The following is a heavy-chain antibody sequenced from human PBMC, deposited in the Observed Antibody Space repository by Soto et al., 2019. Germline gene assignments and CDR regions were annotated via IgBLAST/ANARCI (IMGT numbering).Heavy chain of an antibody. Sequence: EVQLVESGGGLVKPGGSLRLSCAASGFTFSGYSMNWVRQAPGQGLEWVSSNSVRSSYLYYADSVKGRFTISRDNAKNSLLLQMNSLRAEDTAVYYCARGAGYGDYYFDYWGLGTLVTVSS. CDR1: GFTFSGYS. CDR2: NSVRSSYL. D-gene: IGHD4-17*01. CDR3: ARGAGYGDYYFDY. J-gene: IGHJ4*02. V-gene: IGHV3-21*01.